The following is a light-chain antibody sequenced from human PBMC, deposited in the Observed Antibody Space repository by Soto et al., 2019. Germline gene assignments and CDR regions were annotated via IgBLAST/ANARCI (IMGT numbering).Light chain of an antibody. CDR2: ANN. V-gene: IGLV1-40*01. CDR1: SSNIGADYD. Sequence: QSVLTQPPSVSGAPGQRVTISCTGSSSNIGADYDVHWYQHLPGTAPKLLISANNIRPSGVPDRSSGSKSGTSASLAIAGLQAEDEADYYCQSYDSSLSGCVFGTGTKVTVL. J-gene: IGLJ1*01. CDR3: QSYDSSLSGCV.